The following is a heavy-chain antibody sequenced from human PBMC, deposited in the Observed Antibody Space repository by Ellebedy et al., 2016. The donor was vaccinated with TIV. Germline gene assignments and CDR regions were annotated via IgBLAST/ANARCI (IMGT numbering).Heavy chain of an antibody. D-gene: IGHD3/OR15-3a*01. V-gene: IGHV3-23*01. Sequence: GESLKISXAASGFIFSSYAMNWVRQVPGKGLEWVSAISKSGAGTFYPDSVKGRFTISRDNSKNILYLQMNSLRGEDTAVYYCAKESESIGRPCFDNWGQGTLVTVSS. CDR3: AKESESIGRPCFDN. CDR2: ISKSGAGT. CDR1: GFIFSSYA. J-gene: IGHJ4*02.